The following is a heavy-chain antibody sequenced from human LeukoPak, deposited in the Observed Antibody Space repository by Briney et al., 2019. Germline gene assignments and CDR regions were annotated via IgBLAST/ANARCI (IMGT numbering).Heavy chain of an antibody. CDR2: ISAYNGNT. CDR1: GYTFTSYG. D-gene: IGHD3-9*01. V-gene: IGHV1-18*01. J-gene: IGHJ4*02. Sequence: ASVKVSCKASGYTFTSYGISWVRQAPGQGLEWMGWISAYNGNTNYAQKLQGRVTTTTDTSTSTAYMELGSLRSDDTAVYYCARGYYDILTGYYNGFDYWGQGTLVTVSS. CDR3: ARGYYDILTGYYNGFDY.